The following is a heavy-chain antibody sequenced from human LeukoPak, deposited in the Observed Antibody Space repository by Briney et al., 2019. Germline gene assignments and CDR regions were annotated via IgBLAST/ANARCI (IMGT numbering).Heavy chain of an antibody. D-gene: IGHD6-19*01. V-gene: IGHV3-7*04. J-gene: IGHJ4*02. CDR2: IKQDGSEK. Sequence: PGGSLRLSCLASGFTLSELWMNGVRQAPGKGLEWVANIKQDGSEKNYVDSVKGRFTISRDNAKNSVYLQMNSLRVEDTAVYYCVGGYGWLPDYWGQGTLVTVSS. CDR3: VGGYGWLPDY. CDR1: GFTLSELW.